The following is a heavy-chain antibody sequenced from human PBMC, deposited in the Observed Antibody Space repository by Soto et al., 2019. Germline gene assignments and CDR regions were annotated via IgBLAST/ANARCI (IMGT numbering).Heavy chain of an antibody. Sequence: QVQLVQSGAEVKKPGSSVKVSCKASGGTFSSYAISWVRQAPGQGLEWMGGIIPIFGTANYAQKFQGRVTITADESTSTAYMELSSLRSADTAVYYCARGDSCSGGSCYSRLPFDPWGQGTLVTVSS. J-gene: IGHJ5*02. CDR3: ARGDSCSGGSCYSRLPFDP. CDR1: GGTFSSYA. V-gene: IGHV1-69*01. CDR2: IIPIFGTA. D-gene: IGHD2-15*01.